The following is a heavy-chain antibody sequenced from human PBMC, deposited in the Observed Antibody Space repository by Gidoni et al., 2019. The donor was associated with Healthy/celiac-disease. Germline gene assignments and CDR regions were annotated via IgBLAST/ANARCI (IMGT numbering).Heavy chain of an antibody. J-gene: IGHJ4*02. Sequence: EVQLLESGGGLVQAGGSLRLSCAASGFTFSSYAMNWVRQAPGKGLEWFSAMRGRGGSTYYADSVKGRFTISRHNSKHTLYLQMNSLRAEDTAVYYCAKDRASSYWCQGTLVTVSS. CDR1: GFTFSSYA. CDR2: MRGRGGST. CDR3: AKDRASSY. V-gene: IGHV3-23*01.